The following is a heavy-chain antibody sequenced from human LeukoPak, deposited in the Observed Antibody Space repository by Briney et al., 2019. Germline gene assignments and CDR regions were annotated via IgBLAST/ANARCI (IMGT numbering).Heavy chain of an antibody. CDR1: GFTFSGYA. D-gene: IGHD6-6*01. CDR2: ISKDGSNK. CDR3: ARDSPSRDSSDYMDV. Sequence: GGSLRLSCAASGFTFSGYAMHWVRQAPGGGLEWVASISKDGSNKYYADSVRGRFSISRDNSKNTLYLQMNSLRAEDTAVYYCARDSPSRDSSDYMDVWGKGTTVTVSS. V-gene: IGHV3-30*04. J-gene: IGHJ6*03.